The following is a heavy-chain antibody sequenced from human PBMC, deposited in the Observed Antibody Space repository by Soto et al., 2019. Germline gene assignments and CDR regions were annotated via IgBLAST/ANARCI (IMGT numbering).Heavy chain of an antibody. CDR1: GDSIMSYY. J-gene: IGHJ6*02. D-gene: IGHD5-12*01. CDR3: ARAYGGFDNGLDV. Sequence: PSETLSLTCTVSGDSIMSYYWTWIRQPPGKGLELIGYIYYSGSTRYNPSLKSRVTISVDMSKNQFSLKLSSVIAADTAVYYCARAYGGFDNGLDVWGQGTAVTVSS. V-gene: IGHV4-59*01. CDR2: IYYSGST.